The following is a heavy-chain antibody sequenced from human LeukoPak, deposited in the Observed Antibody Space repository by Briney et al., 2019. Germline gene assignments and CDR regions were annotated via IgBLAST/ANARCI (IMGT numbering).Heavy chain of an antibody. CDR2: ISGSGGST. CDR1: GFTFSFAW. CDR3: ARGGAARPDY. V-gene: IGHV3-23*01. D-gene: IGHD6-6*01. Sequence: GGSLRLSCAASGFTFSFAWMSWVRQAPGKGLEWVSAISGSGGSTYYADSVKGRFTISRDNSKNSLYLQMNSLRAEDTAVYYCARGGAARPDYWGQGTLVTVSS. J-gene: IGHJ4*02.